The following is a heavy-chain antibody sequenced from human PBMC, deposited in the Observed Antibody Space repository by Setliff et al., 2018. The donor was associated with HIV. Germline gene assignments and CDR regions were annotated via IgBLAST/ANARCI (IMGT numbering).Heavy chain of an antibody. D-gene: IGHD3-22*01. CDR1: GGSISGYY. J-gene: IGHJ3*02. Sequence: PSETLSLTCTVSGGSISGYYWSWIRQSPGKGLEWIGYIYSSGSTNFNPSLKSRVTLSIDTSKNQFSLNLTSMTAADTAVYFCVRHGYYYDFIDIWGQGTMVTVSS. V-gene: IGHV4-4*09. CDR2: IYSSGST. CDR3: VRHGYYYDFIDI.